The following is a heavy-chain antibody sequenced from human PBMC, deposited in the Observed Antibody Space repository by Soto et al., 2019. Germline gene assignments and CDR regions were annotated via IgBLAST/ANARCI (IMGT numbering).Heavy chain of an antibody. V-gene: IGHV3-23*04. D-gene: IGHD2-2*01. J-gene: IGHJ4*02. CDR1: GFNFSSYA. Sequence: EVQLVESGGGLVQPGGSLRLSCAASGFNFSSYAMSWVRQAPGKGLEWVSAISGSGGSTYYADSVKGRFTISRDNSKNTLYLQINSLRAEDTAVYYCATVRVGASSTSCYGFDYWGQGTLVTVSS. CDR2: ISGSGGST. CDR3: ATVRVGASSTSCYGFDY.